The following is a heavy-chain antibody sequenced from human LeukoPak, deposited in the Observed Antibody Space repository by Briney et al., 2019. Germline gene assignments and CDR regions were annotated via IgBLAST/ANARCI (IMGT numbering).Heavy chain of an antibody. V-gene: IGHV3-23*01. CDR3: AKDREDSSPPYYFDY. Sequence: PGGSLRLSCAASGFTFSSYAMSWVRQAPGKGLKWVSAISGSGGSTYYADSVEGRFTISRDNSKNTLYLQMNSLRAEDTAVYYCAKDREDSSPPYYFDYWGQGTLVTVSS. D-gene: IGHD6-13*01. J-gene: IGHJ4*02. CDR1: GFTFSSYA. CDR2: ISGSGGST.